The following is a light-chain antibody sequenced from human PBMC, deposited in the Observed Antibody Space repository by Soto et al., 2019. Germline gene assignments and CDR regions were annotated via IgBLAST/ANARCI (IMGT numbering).Light chain of an antibody. CDR1: QSSYSR. Sequence: DIQMTQSPSTLSASVGDRVTITCRASQSSYSRLAWYQQKPGKAPKLLIYDASSLQSGVPSRFSGTGSGTEFTLTINSLQPDDFATYYCQQNNSYPSTFGQGTKLAIK. J-gene: IGKJ2*01. CDR3: QQNNSYPST. V-gene: IGKV1-5*01. CDR2: DAS.